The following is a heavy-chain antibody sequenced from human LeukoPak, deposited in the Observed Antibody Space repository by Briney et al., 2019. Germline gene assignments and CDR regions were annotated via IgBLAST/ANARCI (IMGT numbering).Heavy chain of an antibody. D-gene: IGHD3-22*01. J-gene: IGHJ4*02. V-gene: IGHV1-69*04. Sequence: SVKVSCKASGGTFSSYAISWVRQAPRQGLEWMGRIIPILGIANYAQKFQGRVTITADKSTSTAYMELSSLRSEDTAVYYCAGDPYYYDSSGYYYAPGRYWGQGTLVTVSS. CDR2: IIPILGIA. CDR3: AGDPYYYDSSGYYYAPGRY. CDR1: GGTFSSYA.